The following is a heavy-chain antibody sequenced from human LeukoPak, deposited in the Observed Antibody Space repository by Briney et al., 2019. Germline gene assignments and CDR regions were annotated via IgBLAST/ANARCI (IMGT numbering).Heavy chain of an antibody. V-gene: IGHV4-59*01. J-gene: IGHJ5*02. CDR2: IYYSGST. D-gene: IGHD3-16*01. CDR3: ARGRGGFDP. Sequence: ASETLSLTCTVSGGSISSYYWSWVRQPPGKGLEWIGYIYYSGSTNYNPSLKSRVTISVDTSKNQFSLKLTSVTSADTAVYYCARGRGGFDPSGQGTLVTVSS. CDR1: GGSISSYY.